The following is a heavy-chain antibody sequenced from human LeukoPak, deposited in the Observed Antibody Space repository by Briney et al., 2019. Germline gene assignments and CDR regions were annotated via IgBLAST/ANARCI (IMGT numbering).Heavy chain of an antibody. Sequence: GGSLRLSCAASGFTFSSYAMHWVRQAPGKGLEWVAVISYDGSNKYYADSVKGRFTISRDNSKNTLYLQMNSLRAEDTAVYYCAKAHYYGSGSYLGVDYWGQGTLVTVSS. V-gene: IGHV3-30-3*01. D-gene: IGHD3-10*01. CDR1: GFTFSSYA. CDR3: AKAHYYGSGSYLGVDY. CDR2: ISYDGSNK. J-gene: IGHJ4*02.